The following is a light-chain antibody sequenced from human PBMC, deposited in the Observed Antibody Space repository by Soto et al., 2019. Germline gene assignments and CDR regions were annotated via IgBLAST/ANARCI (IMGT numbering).Light chain of an antibody. CDR3: SSYAGSNTWV. CDR1: SSDVGSYNL. J-gene: IGLJ3*02. Sequence: QSVLTQPASVSGSPGQSITISCTGTSSDVGSYNLVSWYQQHPGKAPKLMISEVTKRPSGVSNRFSGSKSGNTASLTISGLQAEDESDYYCSSYAGSNTWVFGGGTKLTVL. CDR2: EVT. V-gene: IGLV2-23*02.